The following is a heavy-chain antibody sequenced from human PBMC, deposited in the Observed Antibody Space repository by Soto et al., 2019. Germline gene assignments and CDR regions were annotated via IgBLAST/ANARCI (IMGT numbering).Heavy chain of an antibody. CDR1: GYTITDNY. D-gene: IGHD6-19*01. Sequence: ASVKVSCKASGYTITDNYLHWVRQAPGQGLEWMGWINPNSGGTNYAQKFQGRVTMTRDTSISTAYMELSRLRSDDTAVFYCARAPKVYGSSLATWGQGTPVTVSS. CDR2: INPNSGGT. CDR3: ARAPKVYGSSLAT. J-gene: IGHJ5*02. V-gene: IGHV1-2*02.